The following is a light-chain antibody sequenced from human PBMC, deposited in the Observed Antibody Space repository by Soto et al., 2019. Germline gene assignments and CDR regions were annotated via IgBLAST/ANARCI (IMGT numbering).Light chain of an antibody. J-gene: IGLJ1*01. Sequence: QSALTQPASVSGSPGQSITISCTGTSSDVGGYDYVSWYQQRPGKAPKLLIYDVFNRPSGVSNRFSGSRSDNTASLTISGLQAEDEADYYCSSYTSSSTLVFGTGTQVTVL. CDR2: DVF. CDR3: SSYTSSSTLV. V-gene: IGLV2-14*03. CDR1: SSDVGGYDY.